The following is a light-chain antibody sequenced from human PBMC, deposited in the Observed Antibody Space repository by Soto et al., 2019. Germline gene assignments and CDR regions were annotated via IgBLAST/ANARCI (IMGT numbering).Light chain of an antibody. J-gene: IGLJ2*01. V-gene: IGLV2-14*03. CDR3: CSYTRSDTLV. CDR1: SSDVGRYNY. CDR2: NVS. Sequence: QSALTQPASVSGSPGQSITISCTGTSSDVGRYNYVSWYQQHPGKAPKLMIYNVSNRPSGVSSRFSGSKSGNTASLTISGLQAEDEADYYCCSYTRSDTLVFGGGTKLTVL.